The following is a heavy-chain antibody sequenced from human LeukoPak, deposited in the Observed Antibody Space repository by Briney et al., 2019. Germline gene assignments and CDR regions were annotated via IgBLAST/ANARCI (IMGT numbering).Heavy chain of an antibody. Sequence: GGSLRLSCAASGFTFSRYSMNWVRQAPGKGLEWVSFISSSSSYIYYADSVKGRFTISRDNSKNTLYLQMNSLRAEDTAVYYCAGSGSYGAFDIWGQGTMVTVSS. CDR3: AGSGSYGAFDI. CDR2: ISSSSSYI. D-gene: IGHD1-26*01. J-gene: IGHJ3*02. V-gene: IGHV3-21*04. CDR1: GFTFSRYS.